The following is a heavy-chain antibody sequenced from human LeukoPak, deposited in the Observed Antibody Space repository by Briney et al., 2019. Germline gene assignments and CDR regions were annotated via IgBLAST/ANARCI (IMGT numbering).Heavy chain of an antibody. V-gene: IGHV4-34*01. CDR3: ARGVIVVVAATPGYWFDP. CDR1: GGSFSGYY. CDR2: INHSGST. J-gene: IGHJ5*02. D-gene: IGHD2-15*01. Sequence: PSETLSLTCAVYGGSFSGYYWSWIRQPPGKGLEWIGEINHSGSTNYNPSLKSRVTISVDTSKNQFPLKLSSVTAADTAVYYCARGVIVVVAATPGYWFDPWGQGTLVTVSS.